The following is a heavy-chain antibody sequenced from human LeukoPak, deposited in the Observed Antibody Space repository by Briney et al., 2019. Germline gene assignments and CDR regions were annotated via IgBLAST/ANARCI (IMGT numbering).Heavy chain of an antibody. V-gene: IGHV3-23*01. Sequence: PGGSLRLSCAASGFTFSSYAMSWVRQAPGKGLEWVSAISGRGGSTYYADSVKGRFTISRDNSKNTLYLQMNSLRAEDTAVYYCAKDRRSGYYTYDAFDIWGQGTMVTVSS. CDR1: GFTFSSYA. J-gene: IGHJ3*02. CDR3: AKDRRSGYYTYDAFDI. CDR2: ISGRGGST. D-gene: IGHD3-3*01.